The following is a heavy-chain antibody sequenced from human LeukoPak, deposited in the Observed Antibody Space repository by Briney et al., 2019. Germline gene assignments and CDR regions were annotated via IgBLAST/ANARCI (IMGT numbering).Heavy chain of an antibody. V-gene: IGHV3-33*01. J-gene: IGHJ4*02. CDR2: IWYDGGNK. CDR1: GFTFSNYG. CDR3: ARDAAGTTWYFDY. D-gene: IGHD1-7*01. Sequence: GGSLRLSCAASGFTFSNYGMHWVRQAPGKGLEWVAVIWYDGGNKYYADSVKGRFTISRDSSKNTLYLQMNSLRAEDTAVYYCARDAAGTTWYFDYWGQGTLVTVSS.